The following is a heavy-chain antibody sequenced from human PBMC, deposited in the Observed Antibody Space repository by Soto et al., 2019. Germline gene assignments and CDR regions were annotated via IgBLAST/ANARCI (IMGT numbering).Heavy chain of an antibody. V-gene: IGHV4-39*01. CDR1: GGSISSSSYY. D-gene: IGHD6-19*01. CDR3: ARDYSRGWYSWFAP. Sequence: QLQLQESGPGLVKPSETLSLTCTVSGGSISSSSYYWGWIRQPPGKGLEWIGSIYYSGRTYYNPSLNSRVTISVDTSKRRSSLQLSSMSAADTAVYYCARDYSRGWYSWFAPWGQGTLVTVSS. CDR2: IYYSGRT. J-gene: IGHJ5*02.